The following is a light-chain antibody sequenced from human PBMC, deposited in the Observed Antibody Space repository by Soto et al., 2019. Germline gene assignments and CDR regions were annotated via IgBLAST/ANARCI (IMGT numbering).Light chain of an antibody. CDR2: GAS. CDR3: QQCFSTPPRT. J-gene: IGKJ5*01. Sequence: DILMTQSPASLSASPGERATLSCLASQSISSYLAWYQQKPGQAPRLLIYGASSMDTGIPYRFSGSGSGTDFTLSISSLQPEDFATYYCQQCFSTPPRTFGQGTRLEIK. V-gene: IGKV3D-15*01. CDR1: QSISSY.